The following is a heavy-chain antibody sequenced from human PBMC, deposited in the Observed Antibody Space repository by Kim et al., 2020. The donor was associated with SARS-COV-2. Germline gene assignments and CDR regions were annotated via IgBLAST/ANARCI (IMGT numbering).Heavy chain of an antibody. CDR2: IYYSGST. CDR1: GGSVSSGSYY. Sequence: SETLSLTCTVSGGSVSSGSYYWSWIRQPPGKGLEWIGYIYYSGSTNYNPSLKSRVTISVDTSKNQFSLKLSSVTAADTAVYYCARVYYDYVWGSYRPNWFDPWGQGTLVTVSS. CDR3: ARVYYDYVWGSYRPNWFDP. J-gene: IGHJ5*02. V-gene: IGHV4-61*01. D-gene: IGHD3-16*02.